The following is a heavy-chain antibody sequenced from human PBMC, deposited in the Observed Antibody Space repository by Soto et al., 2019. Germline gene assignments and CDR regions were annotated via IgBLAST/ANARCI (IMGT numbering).Heavy chain of an antibody. D-gene: IGHD2-8*01. CDR2: ISYDGSNK. CDR1: GFTFSSYG. J-gene: IGHJ4*02. Sequence: GGSLRLSCAASGFTFSSYGMHWVRQAPGKGLEWVAVISYDGSNKYYADSVKGRFTISRDNSKNTLYLQMNSLRAEDTAVYYCAKDLSNTLYATYYFDYWGQGTLVTVSS. CDR3: AKDLSNTLYATYYFDY. V-gene: IGHV3-30*18.